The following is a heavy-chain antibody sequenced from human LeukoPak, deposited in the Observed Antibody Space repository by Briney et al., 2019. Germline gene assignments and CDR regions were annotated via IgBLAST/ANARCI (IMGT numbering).Heavy chain of an antibody. CDR3: ARESEWSSAFDI. Sequence: PGGSLRLSCAASGFTVSSNYMSWVRQAPGKGLEWVSVIYSGGSTYYADSVKGRFTISRDNSKNTLYLQMDSLRAEDTAVYYCARESEWSSAFDIWGQGTIVTVSS. CDR2: IYSGGST. CDR1: GFTVSSNY. D-gene: IGHD2-8*01. V-gene: IGHV3-53*01. J-gene: IGHJ3*02.